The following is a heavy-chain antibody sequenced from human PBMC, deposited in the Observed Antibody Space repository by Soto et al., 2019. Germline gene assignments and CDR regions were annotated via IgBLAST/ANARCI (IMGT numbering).Heavy chain of an antibody. CDR2: INWNGGST. J-gene: IGHJ5*02. V-gene: IGHV3-20*04. Sequence: SGGSVRLSCAASGFTCDDYGMSWVRQAPGKGLEWVSGINWNGGSTGYADSVKGRFTISRDNAKNSLYLQMNSLRAEDTALYYCARDKGPITGKNWFDPLGQGNLVTVS. D-gene: IGHD1-20*01. CDR3: ARDKGPITGKNWFDP. CDR1: GFTCDDYG.